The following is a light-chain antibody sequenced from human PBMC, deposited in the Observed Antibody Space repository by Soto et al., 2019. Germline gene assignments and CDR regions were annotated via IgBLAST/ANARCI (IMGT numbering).Light chain of an antibody. CDR2: EAS. CDR3: QQYNQWPLT. Sequence: EIVMTQSPVTLSVSPGERATLSCRASQSVNTKMAWYQQKPGQAPRLVIYEASSRATGIPARFGGSGSGTEFTLTISSLQSEDFAVYFCQQYNQWPLTFGGGTKVQI. CDR1: QSVNTK. V-gene: IGKV3D-15*01. J-gene: IGKJ4*01.